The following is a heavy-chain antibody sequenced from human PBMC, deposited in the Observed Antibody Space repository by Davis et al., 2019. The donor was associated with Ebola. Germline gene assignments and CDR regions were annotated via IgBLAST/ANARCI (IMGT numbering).Heavy chain of an antibody. Sequence: SETLSLTCAVYGGSFSGYYWSWIRQPPGKGLEWIGEINHSGSTNYNPSLKSRVTISVDTSKNQFSLKLSPVTAADTAVYYCARERGYTVTQGRFDYWGQGTLVTVSS. V-gene: IGHV4-34*01. J-gene: IGHJ4*02. CDR1: GGSFSGYY. D-gene: IGHD4-17*01. CDR2: INHSGST. CDR3: ARERGYTVTQGRFDY.